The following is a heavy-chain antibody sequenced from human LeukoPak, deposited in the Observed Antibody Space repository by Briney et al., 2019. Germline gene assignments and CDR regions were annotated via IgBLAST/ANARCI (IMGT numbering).Heavy chain of an antibody. D-gene: IGHD4/OR15-4a*01. CDR1: GFTFSTYS. CDR3: ARDANTGYAFDI. J-gene: IGHJ3*02. Sequence: PGGSLRLSCAASGFTFSTYSMNWVRQAPGKGLEWVSSISSSSSYIYYADSVKGRFTISRDNAKNSLYLQVNSLRAEDTAVYYCARDANTGYAFDIWGQGTMVTVSS. CDR2: ISSSSSYI. V-gene: IGHV3-21*01.